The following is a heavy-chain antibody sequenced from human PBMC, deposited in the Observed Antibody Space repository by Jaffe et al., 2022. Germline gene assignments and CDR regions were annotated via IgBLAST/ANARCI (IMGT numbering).Heavy chain of an antibody. CDR3: ARDIGPDYGDYSTRGNWFDP. J-gene: IGHJ5*02. CDR2: IYHSGST. D-gene: IGHD4-17*01. CDR1: GGSISSSNW. V-gene: IGHV4-4*02. Sequence: QVQLQESGPGLVKPSGTLSLTCAVSGGSISSSNWWSWVRQPPGKGLEWIGEIYHSGSTNYNPSLKSRVTISVDKSKNQFSLKLSSVTAADTAVYYCARDIGPDYGDYSTRGNWFDPWGQGTLVTVSS.